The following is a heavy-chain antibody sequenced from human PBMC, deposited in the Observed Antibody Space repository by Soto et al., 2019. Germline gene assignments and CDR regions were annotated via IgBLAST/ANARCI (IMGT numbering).Heavy chain of an antibody. CDR3: AKERWWLRADYGMDV. V-gene: IGHV3-30*18. CDR2: ISYDGSNK. D-gene: IGHD5-12*01. Sequence: GGSLRLSCAASGFTFSSYGMHWVRQAPGKGLEWVAVISYDGSNKYYADSVKGRFTISRDNSKNTLYLQMNSLRAEDTAVYYCAKERWWLRADYGMDVWGQGTTVTVSS. J-gene: IGHJ6*02. CDR1: GFTFSSYG.